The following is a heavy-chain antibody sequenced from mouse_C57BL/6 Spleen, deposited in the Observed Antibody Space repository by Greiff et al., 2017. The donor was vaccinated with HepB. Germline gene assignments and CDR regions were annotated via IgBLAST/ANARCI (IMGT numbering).Heavy chain of an antibody. J-gene: IGHJ2*01. CDR1: GYTFTSYW. CDR2: IHPNSGST. V-gene: IGHV1-64*01. Sequence: QVQLQQPGAELVKPGASVKLSCKASGYTFTSYWMHWVRQRPGQGLEWIGMIHPNSGSTNYNAKFKSKATMTVDKSSITAYMQLSSLTSEDSAVYYCARPKTGDWGQGTTLTVSS. CDR3: ARPKTGD.